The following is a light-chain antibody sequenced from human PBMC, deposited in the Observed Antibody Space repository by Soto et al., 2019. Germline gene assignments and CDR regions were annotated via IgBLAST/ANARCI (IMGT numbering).Light chain of an antibody. CDR1: SSDVGGYNY. Sequence: QCALTQPPSASGSPGQSLTISCTGTSSDVGGYNYVSWYQQRPGKAPKLVIYEVTKRPSGVPDRFSGSKSGSTASLTVSGLQADDEAEYYCASYAGTKLFVFGSGTKVTV. V-gene: IGLV2-8*01. CDR2: EVT. CDR3: ASYAGTKLFV. J-gene: IGLJ1*01.